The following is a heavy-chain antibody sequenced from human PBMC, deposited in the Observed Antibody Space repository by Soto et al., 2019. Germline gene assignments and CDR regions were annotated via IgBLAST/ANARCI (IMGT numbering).Heavy chain of an antibody. CDR1: GFTVSSNY. J-gene: IGHJ6*02. Sequence: GGSLRLSCAASGFTVSSNYMSWVRQAPGKGLEWVSVIYSGGSTYYADSVKGRFTISRDNSKNTLYLQMNSLRAEDTAVYYCARGPYYDFWSDVWGQGTTVTVSS. CDR2: IYSGGST. V-gene: IGHV3-53*01. D-gene: IGHD3-3*01. CDR3: ARGPYYDFWSDV.